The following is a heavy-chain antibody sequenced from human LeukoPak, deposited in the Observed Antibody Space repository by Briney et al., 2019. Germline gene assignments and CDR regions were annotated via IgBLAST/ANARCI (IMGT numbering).Heavy chain of an antibody. D-gene: IGHD4-17*01. CDR3: ALAPMTTVTSFDY. Sequence: GGSLRLSCAASGFTFSTYSIIWFRQAPGRGLDWVSSISSSSSYIYYADSVKGRFTISRDNAKNSLYLQMNSLTAEDTAVYYCALAPMTTVTSFDYWGQGTLVTVSS. CDR2: ISSSSSYI. CDR1: GFTFSTYS. V-gene: IGHV3-21*01. J-gene: IGHJ4*02.